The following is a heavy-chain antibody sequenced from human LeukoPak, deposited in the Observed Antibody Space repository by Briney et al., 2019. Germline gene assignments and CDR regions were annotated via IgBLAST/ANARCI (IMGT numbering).Heavy chain of an antibody. D-gene: IGHD1-20*01. J-gene: IGHJ6*02. V-gene: IGHV1-24*01. CDR3: ATVSYNWNGLDV. Sequence: ASVKVSCKASGYTFTSYYMHWVRQAPGKGLEWMGGFDPEDGETIYAQKFQGRVTMTEDTSTDTAYMELSSLRSEDTAVYYCATVSYNWNGLDVWGQGTTVTVSS. CDR1: GYTFTSYY. CDR2: FDPEDGET.